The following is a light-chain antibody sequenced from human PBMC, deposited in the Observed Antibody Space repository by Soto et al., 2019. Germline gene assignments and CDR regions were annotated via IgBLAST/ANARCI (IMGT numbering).Light chain of an antibody. J-gene: IGKJ2*01. CDR1: QRIRSW. Sequence: DIQMTQSPATLSASVGDRVTITFRSSQRIRSWLAWYQQKPGKAPKLLNYDASSLESWVASRFSGSGSGTELTHTLISLQHDDFAAYYCQQYTSYGIYTFGQGTKLEIK. CDR3: QQYTSYGIYT. V-gene: IGKV1-5*01. CDR2: DAS.